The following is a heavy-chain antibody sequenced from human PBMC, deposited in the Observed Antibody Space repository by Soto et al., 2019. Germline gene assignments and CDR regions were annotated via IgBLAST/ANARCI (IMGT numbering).Heavy chain of an antibody. V-gene: IGHV4-59*01. CDR3: ARDLSISSTDGPLDP. D-gene: IGHD6-6*01. Sequence: SETLSLTCTVSGGSISRYYWTWIRQPPGKGLEWIGNIHYTGRTNYNPSLKSRVTISLGTSKSQFSLKLSSVTAADTAVYYCARDLSISSTDGPLDPWGHGTLVTVSS. CDR1: GGSISRYY. CDR2: IHYTGRT. J-gene: IGHJ5*02.